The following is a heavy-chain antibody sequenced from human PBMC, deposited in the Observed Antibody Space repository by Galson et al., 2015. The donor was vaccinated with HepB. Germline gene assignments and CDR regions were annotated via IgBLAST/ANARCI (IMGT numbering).Heavy chain of an antibody. Sequence: SLRLSCAVSGFTSSSYWMNWVRQAPGKGLEWVANIKQDGSKKYYVDSAKGRFTISRDNAKNSLYLQMSSLRAEDTAVYYCARDNFGEFDYYGMDVWGQGTTVTVSS. J-gene: IGHJ6*02. CDR1: GFTSSSYW. CDR3: ARDNFGEFDYYGMDV. V-gene: IGHV3-7*01. D-gene: IGHD3-10*01. CDR2: IKQDGSKK.